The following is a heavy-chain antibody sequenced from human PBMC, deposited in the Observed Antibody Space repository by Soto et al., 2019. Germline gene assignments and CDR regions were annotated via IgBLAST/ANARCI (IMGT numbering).Heavy chain of an antibody. V-gene: IGHV3-30*18. CDR2: ISYDGSNK. Sequence: PGGSLRLSCAASGFTFSSYGMHWVRQAPGKGLEWVAVISYDGSNKYYADSVKGRFTISRDNSKNTLYLQMNSLRAEDTAVYYCAKDLTGTTLAGSVGMEVWGQGTTVTVS. CDR3: AKDLTGTTLAGSVGMEV. D-gene: IGHD1-7*01. CDR1: GFTFSSYG. J-gene: IGHJ6*02.